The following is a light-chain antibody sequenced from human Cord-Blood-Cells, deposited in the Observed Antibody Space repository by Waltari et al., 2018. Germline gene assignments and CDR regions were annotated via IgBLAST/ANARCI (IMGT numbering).Light chain of an antibody. Sequence: DIQMTQSPSSLSASVGDRVITTCQASQDISNYLNWYQQKPGTAPKLLIYDASNLETGVPSRFSGSGSGTDFTFTISSLQPEDIATYYCQQYDNLPYTFGQGTKLEIK. J-gene: IGKJ2*01. CDR2: DAS. V-gene: IGKV1-33*01. CDR1: QDISNY. CDR3: QQYDNLPYT.